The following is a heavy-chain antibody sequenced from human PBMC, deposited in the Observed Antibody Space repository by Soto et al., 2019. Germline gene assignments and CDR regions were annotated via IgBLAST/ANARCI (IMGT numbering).Heavy chain of an antibody. J-gene: IGHJ5*02. Sequence: ASVKVSCKASGYTFTDYFIHWVRQAPGQSFEWMGWINPHSRGTNYAQKFQGRVTVTRDTSNSTAYMELRGLTSDDTAVYYCARVTLKAGNWFDPWGQGTLVTVYS. CDR1: GYTFTDYF. V-gene: IGHV1-2*02. CDR3: ARVTLKAGNWFDP. CDR2: INPHSRGT.